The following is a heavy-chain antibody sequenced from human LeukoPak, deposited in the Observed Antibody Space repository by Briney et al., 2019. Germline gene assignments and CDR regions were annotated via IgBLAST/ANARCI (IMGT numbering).Heavy chain of an antibody. J-gene: IGHJ4*02. Sequence: SETLSLTCTVSGGSISSYYWSWIRQPPGKGLEWIGYIYYSGSTNYNPSLKSRVTISVDTSKNQFSLKLTSVTAADTAVYYCASLYYGSGSFDYWGQGTLVTVSS. CDR2: IYYSGST. V-gene: IGHV4-59*01. CDR3: ASLYYGSGSFDY. CDR1: GGSISSYY. D-gene: IGHD3-10*01.